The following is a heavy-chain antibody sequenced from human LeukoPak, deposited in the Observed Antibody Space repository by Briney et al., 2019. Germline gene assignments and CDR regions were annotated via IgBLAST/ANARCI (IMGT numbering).Heavy chain of an antibody. CDR1: GYTFTSYG. CDR3: AREGGGHCGGDCYPDADAFDI. V-gene: IGHV1-18*01. J-gene: IGHJ3*02. Sequence: ASVKVSCKASGYTFTSYGISWVRQAPGQGLEWMGWISAYNGNTNYAQKLQGRVTMATDTSTSTAYMELRSLRSDDTAVYYCAREGGGHCGGDCYPDADAFDIWGQGTMVTVSS. D-gene: IGHD2-21*02. CDR2: ISAYNGNT.